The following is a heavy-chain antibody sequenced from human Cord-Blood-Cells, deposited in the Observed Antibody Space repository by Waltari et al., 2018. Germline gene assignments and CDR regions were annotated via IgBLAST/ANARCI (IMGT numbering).Heavy chain of an antibody. Sequence: EVQLLASGGGFVQPWGCLRVPCAAPGLTFSSYAMSWVRQAPGKGLEWVSAIRGSGGSTYYADSVKGRFTISRDNSKNTLYLQMNSLRAEDTAVYYCAKFRLGSSHYFDYWGQGTLVTVSS. V-gene: IGHV3-23*01. J-gene: IGHJ4*02. D-gene: IGHD6-6*01. CDR3: AKFRLGSSHYFDY. CDR1: GLTFSSYA. CDR2: IRGSGGST.